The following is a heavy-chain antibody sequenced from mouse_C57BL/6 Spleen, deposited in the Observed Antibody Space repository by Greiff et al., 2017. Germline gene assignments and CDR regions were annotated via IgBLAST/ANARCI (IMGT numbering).Heavy chain of an antibody. CDR1: GYTFTSYW. CDR3: ARGYYGSREPYFDY. D-gene: IGHD1-1*01. V-gene: IGHV1-53*01. J-gene: IGHJ2*01. Sequence: QVQLQQPGTELVKPGASVKLSCKASGYTFTSYWMHWVKQRPGQGLEWIGNINPSNGGTNYNEKFKSKATLTVDKSPSTAYMQLSSLTSEYSAVYYCARGYYGSREPYFDYWSQGTTLTVSS. CDR2: INPSNGGT.